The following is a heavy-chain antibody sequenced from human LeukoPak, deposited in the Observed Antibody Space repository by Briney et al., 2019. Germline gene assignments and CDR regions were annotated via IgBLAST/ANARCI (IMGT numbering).Heavy chain of an antibody. CDR1: GFTFSSYW. CDR2: IKEDGSEK. Sequence: GGSLRLSCAASGFTFSSYWMTWVRQCPGKGLERVASIKEDGSEKYYLDSVKGRFTLSRDNAKNSLDLQTNSLRAEDTALYYCAKGRGYSYGTDAFDIWGQGTMVTVSS. D-gene: IGHD5-18*01. CDR3: AKGRGYSYGTDAFDI. J-gene: IGHJ3*02. V-gene: IGHV3-7*05.